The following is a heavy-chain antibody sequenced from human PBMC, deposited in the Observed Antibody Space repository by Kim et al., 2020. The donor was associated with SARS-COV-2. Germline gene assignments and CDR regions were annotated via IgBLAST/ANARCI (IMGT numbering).Heavy chain of an antibody. CDR1: GYTFTSYG. CDR3: AREGDVRVQLWSYYGMDV. V-gene: IGHV1-18*01. CDR2: ISAYNGNT. J-gene: IGHJ6*02. D-gene: IGHD5-18*01. Sequence: ASVKVSCKASGYTFTSYGISWVRQAPGQGLEWMGWISAYNGNTNYAQKLQGRVTMTTDTSTSTAYMELRSLRSDDTAVYYCAREGDVRVQLWSYYGMDVWGQVTTVTVSS.